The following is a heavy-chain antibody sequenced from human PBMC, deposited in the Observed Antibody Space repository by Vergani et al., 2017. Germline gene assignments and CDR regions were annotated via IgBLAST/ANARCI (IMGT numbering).Heavy chain of an antibody. J-gene: IGHJ6*04. CDR3: ARQYCGGDCYRPDYYYYGMDV. Sequence: QVQLQQWGAGLLKPSETLSLTCAVYGGSFSGYYWSWIRQPPGKGLEWIGEINHSGSTNYHPSLKSRLNIAVDTSKNQFSLKLSSVTAADTAVHYCARQYCGGDCYRPDYYYYGMDVSGEGTTVTVSS. D-gene: IGHD2-21*02. CDR1: GGSFSGYY. V-gene: IGHV4-34*01. CDR2: INHSGST.